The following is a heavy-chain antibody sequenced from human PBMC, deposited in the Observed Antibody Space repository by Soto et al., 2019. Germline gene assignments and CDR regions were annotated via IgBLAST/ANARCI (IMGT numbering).Heavy chain of an antibody. D-gene: IGHD3-3*01. CDR2: ISGSGGST. J-gene: IGHJ4*02. V-gene: IGHV3-23*01. CDR1: GFTFSSYA. Sequence: PGGSLRLSCAAPGFTFSSYAMSWARQAPGKGLEWVSAISGSGGSTYYADSVKGRFTISRDNSKNTLYLQMNSLRAEDTAVYYCAKARAQYYDFWSGYPVDYWGQGTLVTVSS. CDR3: AKARAQYYDFWSGYPVDY.